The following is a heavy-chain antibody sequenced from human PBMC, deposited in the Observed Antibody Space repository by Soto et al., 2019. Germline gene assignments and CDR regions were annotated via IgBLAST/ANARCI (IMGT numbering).Heavy chain of an antibody. CDR1: GYTFTSYG. CDR3: SCDWTASAVVFHGHFDL. Sequence: ASVKVSCKASGYTFTSYGISWVRQAPGQGLEWMGWISAYNGNTNYAQKLQGRVTMTTDTSTSTAYMELRSLRSDDTAVYYCSCDWTASAVVFHGHFDLLGQGTLVTVSS. CDR2: ISAYNGNT. J-gene: IGHJ4*02. V-gene: IGHV1-18*01. D-gene: IGHD2-21*02.